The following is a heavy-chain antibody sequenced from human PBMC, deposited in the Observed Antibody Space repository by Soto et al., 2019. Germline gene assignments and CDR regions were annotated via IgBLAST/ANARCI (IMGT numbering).Heavy chain of an antibody. CDR3: VTWGSTAFDI. CDR2: IYHSGNT. Sequence: QVQLQESGPGLVKPSGTLSLICTVSRGSISSSDWWSWVRQPPGKGLEWIGEIYHSGNTNYNPSLKSRITMSVDKSKNNFSLNVTSVTAADTAVYYCVTWGSTAFDIWGQGTLVIVSS. V-gene: IGHV4-4*02. J-gene: IGHJ3*02. D-gene: IGHD3-16*01. CDR1: RGSISSSDW.